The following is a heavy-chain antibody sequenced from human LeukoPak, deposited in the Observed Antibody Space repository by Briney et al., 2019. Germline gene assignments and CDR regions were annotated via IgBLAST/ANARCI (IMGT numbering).Heavy chain of an antibody. D-gene: IGHD4-17*01. CDR1: GYIFSDYY. J-gene: IGHJ4*02. CDR3: ARALDYGDFSCFDY. V-gene: IGHV1-2*02. Sequence: ASVKVSCKASGYIFSDYYMHWVRQAPGQGLEWMGWIKPDSGGTNYEQKFQGRVIMTLDTSISTAYMELTRLTSDDTAVYYCARALDYGDFSCFDYGGQGTLVTVSS. CDR2: IKPDSGGT.